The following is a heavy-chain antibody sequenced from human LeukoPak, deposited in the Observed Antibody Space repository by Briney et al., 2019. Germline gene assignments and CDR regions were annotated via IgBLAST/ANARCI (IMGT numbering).Heavy chain of an antibody. J-gene: IGHJ6*03. D-gene: IGHD3-16*01. V-gene: IGHV3-30*04. CDR3: AKDLAPNGYYYYMDV. CDR2: ISYDGSNK. CDR1: GFTFSSYA. Sequence: PGGSLRLSCAASGFTFSSYAMHWVRQAPGKGLEWVAVISYDGSNKYYADSVKGRFTISRDNSKNTLYLQMNSLRAEDTAVYYCAKDLAPNGYYYYMDVWGKGTTVTVSS.